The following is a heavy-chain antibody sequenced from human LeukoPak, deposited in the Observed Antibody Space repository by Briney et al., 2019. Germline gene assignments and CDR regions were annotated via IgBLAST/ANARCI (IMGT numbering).Heavy chain of an antibody. CDR1: GGSISSYY. CDR3: AREAYSYGLLGLDY. CDR2: IYYSGST. Sequence: SETLSLTCTVSGGSISSYYWSWIRQPPGKGLEWIGYIYYSGSTNYNPSLKSRVTISVDTSKNQFSLKLSSVTAADTAVYYCAREAYSYGLLGLDYWGQGTLVTVSS. V-gene: IGHV4-59*01. D-gene: IGHD5-18*01. J-gene: IGHJ4*02.